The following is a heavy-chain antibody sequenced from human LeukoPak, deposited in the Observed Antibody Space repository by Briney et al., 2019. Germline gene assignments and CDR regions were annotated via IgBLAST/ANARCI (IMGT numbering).Heavy chain of an antibody. Sequence: ATVKVSCKASGYTFTSYGISWVRQAPGQGLEWMGWISANDGNTDYPQKLQGRVTMTADTSTSTAYMELRSLRSDDTAVYYCARESHVTREDYWGQGTLVTVSS. V-gene: IGHV1-18*01. CDR3: ARESHVTREDY. J-gene: IGHJ4*02. D-gene: IGHD3-10*01. CDR1: GYTFTSYG. CDR2: ISANDGNT.